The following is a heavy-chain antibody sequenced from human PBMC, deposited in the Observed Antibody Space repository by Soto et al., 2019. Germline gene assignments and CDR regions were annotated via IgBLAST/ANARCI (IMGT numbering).Heavy chain of an antibody. CDR2: INAGNGNT. V-gene: IGHV1-3*01. CDR3: ARVRNYYESSGYEMNAFDI. J-gene: IGHJ3*02. Sequence: ASVKVSCKASGYTFTSYAMHRLRQAPGPRLEWMGWINAGNGNTKYSQKFQGRVTITRDTSASTAYMELSSLRSEDTAVYYCARVRNYYESSGYEMNAFDIWGQGKMVTVS. D-gene: IGHD3-22*01. CDR1: GYTFTSYA.